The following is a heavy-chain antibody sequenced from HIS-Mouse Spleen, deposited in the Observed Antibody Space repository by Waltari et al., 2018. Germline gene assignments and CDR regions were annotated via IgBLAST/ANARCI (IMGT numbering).Heavy chain of an antibody. CDR2: IKPTSGGT. CDR3: ARALGYYFDY. D-gene: IGHD7-27*01. V-gene: IGHV1-2*02. CDR1: GYTFTGYY. Sequence: QVQLVQSGAEVKKHGASVKVSCKASGYTFTGYYMHWVGQAPGQGLEWIGWIKPTSGGTNDAQTFQGRVTMTRDTSISTAYMELSRLRSDDTAVYYCARALGYYFDYWGQGTLVTVSS. J-gene: IGHJ4*02.